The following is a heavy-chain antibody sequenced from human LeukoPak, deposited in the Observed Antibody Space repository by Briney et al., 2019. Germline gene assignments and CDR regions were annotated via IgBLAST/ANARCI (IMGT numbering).Heavy chain of an antibody. CDR1: GLTFSSYD. D-gene: IGHD2-15*01. CDR3: AKSGINRWSVFDS. Sequence: GGSLRLSCAASGLTFSSYDMTWVRQAPGKGLEWVSGISGSGDSTYYAHSVKGRFTISRDNSKNTLYLQMNSLRAEDTAVYYCAKSGINRWSVFDSWGQGTLVTVSS. J-gene: IGHJ4*02. V-gene: IGHV3-23*01. CDR2: ISGSGDST.